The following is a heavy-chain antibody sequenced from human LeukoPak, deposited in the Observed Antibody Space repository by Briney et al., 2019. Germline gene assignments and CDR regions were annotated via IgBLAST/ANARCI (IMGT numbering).Heavy chain of an antibody. CDR2: IGRSSSPI. CDR1: VFTFSTYS. V-gene: IGHV3-48*01. Sequence: GGSLRLSCAASVFTFSTYSMNWVRQAPGKGLEWVSYIGRSSSPIYYADSVKGRFTISRDNAKNSLYLQMNGLRAEDTAVYYCARGPSSQFRTDYWGQGTLVTVSS. CDR3: ARGPSSQFRTDY. D-gene: IGHD2-2*01. J-gene: IGHJ4*02.